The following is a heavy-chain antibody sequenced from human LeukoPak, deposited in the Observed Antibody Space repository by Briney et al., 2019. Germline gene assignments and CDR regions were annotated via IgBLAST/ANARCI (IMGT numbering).Heavy chain of an antibody. CDR1: GFTFSSYS. CDR3: ARSRTVNGGDFNY. CDR2: ISSSSSYI. Sequence: PGGSLRLSCAASGFTFSSYSMNWVRQAPGKGLEWVSSISSSSSYIYYADSVKGRFTISRDNAKNSLYLQMNSLRAEDTAVYYCARSRTVNGGDFNYWGQGALVTVSS. J-gene: IGHJ4*02. D-gene: IGHD2-21*01. V-gene: IGHV3-21*01.